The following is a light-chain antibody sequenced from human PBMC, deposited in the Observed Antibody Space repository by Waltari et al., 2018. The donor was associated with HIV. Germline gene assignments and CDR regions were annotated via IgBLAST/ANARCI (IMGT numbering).Light chain of an antibody. Sequence: DIVMTQSPATLSVSPGERATLSCRASQNIKSNLAWFQQLPGHAPRLLISSASIRATDIPPRFRGSGSGTDFTLTISSLQSEDFAIYDCQEYETWTKTFGQGTKVEMK. V-gene: IGKV3-15*01. J-gene: IGKJ1*01. CDR1: QNIKSN. CDR3: QEYETWTKT. CDR2: SAS.